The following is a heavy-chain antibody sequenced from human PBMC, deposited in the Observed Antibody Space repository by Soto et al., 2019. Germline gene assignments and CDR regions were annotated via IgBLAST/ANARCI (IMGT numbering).Heavy chain of an antibody. V-gene: IGHV3-23*01. CDR1: GFTFSSHA. CDR2: ISGSGGSI. D-gene: IGHD6-19*01. CDR3: AKLGAGSSFYGMDV. J-gene: IGHJ6*02. Sequence: GSLSLSCAASGFTFSSHAMSWVRQSPGKGLEWVSAISGSGGSIFCADSVKGRFTISRDNSKNTLYLQMNSLRAEDTAVYYCAKLGAGSSFYGMDVWGQGTTVTVSS.